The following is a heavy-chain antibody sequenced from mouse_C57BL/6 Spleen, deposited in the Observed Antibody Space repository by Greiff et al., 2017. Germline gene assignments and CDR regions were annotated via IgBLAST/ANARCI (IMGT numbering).Heavy chain of an antibody. Sequence: EVNVVESGEGLVKPGGSLKLSCAASGFTFSSYAMSWVRQTPEKRLEWVAYISSGGDYIYYADTVKGRFTISRDNARNTLYLQMSSLKSEDTAMYYCTRVYGKGYFDVWGTGTTVTVSS. CDR2: ISSGGDYI. J-gene: IGHJ1*03. CDR3: TRVYGKGYFDV. V-gene: IGHV5-9-1*02. CDR1: GFTFSSYA. D-gene: IGHD2-1*01.